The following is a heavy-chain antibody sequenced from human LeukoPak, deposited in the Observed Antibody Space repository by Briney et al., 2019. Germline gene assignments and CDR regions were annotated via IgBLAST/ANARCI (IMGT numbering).Heavy chain of an antibody. J-gene: IGHJ6*03. CDR2: IYYSGST. Sequence: SETLSLTCTVSGGSISSHYWSWIRQPPGKGLEWIGYIYYSGSTNYNPSLKSRVTISVDTSKNQFSLKLSSVTAADTAVYYSARISSSSWHYYYYMDVWGKGTTVTVSS. V-gene: IGHV4-59*11. CDR1: GGSISSHY. CDR3: ARISSSSWHYYYYMDV. D-gene: IGHD6-6*01.